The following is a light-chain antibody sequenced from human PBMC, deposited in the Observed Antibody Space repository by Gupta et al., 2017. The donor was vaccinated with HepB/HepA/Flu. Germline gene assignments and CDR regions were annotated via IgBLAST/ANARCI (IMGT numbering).Light chain of an antibody. CDR2: KAS. CDR1: QSISNW. V-gene: IGKV1-5*03. Sequence: DIKMTQSPSTLSASVGDRVTITCRASQSISNWLAWYQQKPVKAPKLLIYKASNLERVGTSMCSGSGHGPEVNITISSRHPEDFATYYSQQDNRYYTMCIFGQGTKLEIK. CDR3: QQDNRYYTMCI. J-gene: IGKJ2*04.